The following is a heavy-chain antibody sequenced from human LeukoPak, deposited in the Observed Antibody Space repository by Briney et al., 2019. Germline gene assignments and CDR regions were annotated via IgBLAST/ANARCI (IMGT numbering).Heavy chain of an antibody. Sequence: KTSETLSLTCTVSGYSISSGYFWAWIRQPPGKGLEWIGNIYHSGSTFYNPSLKSRVTISVDRSKNQFSLKLSSVTAADTAVYYCARDNHLPGGGFGYWGQGTLVTVSS. J-gene: IGHJ4*02. CDR3: ARDNHLPGGGFGY. CDR1: GYSISSGYF. D-gene: IGHD1-14*01. V-gene: IGHV4-38-2*02. CDR2: IYHSGST.